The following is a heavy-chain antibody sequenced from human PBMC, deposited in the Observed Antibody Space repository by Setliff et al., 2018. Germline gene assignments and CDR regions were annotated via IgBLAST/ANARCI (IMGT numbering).Heavy chain of an antibody. CDR2: IYYSGST. CDR1: GGSISSYY. CDR3: ARVRAMTTVTRFDY. J-gene: IGHJ4*02. V-gene: IGHV4-59*12. D-gene: IGHD4-17*01. Sequence: SETLSLTCTVSGGSISSYYWSWIRQPPGKGLEWIGYIYYSGSTNYNPSLKSRVTISLDTSKNQFSLKLSSVTAADTAVYYCARVRAMTTVTRFDYWGQGTLVTVSS.